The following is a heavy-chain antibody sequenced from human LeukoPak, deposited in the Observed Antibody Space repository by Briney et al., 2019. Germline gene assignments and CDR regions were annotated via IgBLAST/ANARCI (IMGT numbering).Heavy chain of an antibody. Sequence: GGSLRLSXAASGFTFSSYWMHWVRQAPGKGLVWVSRINSDGSSTSYADSVKGRFTISRDNAKNTLYLQMNSLRAEDTAVYYCPKDLVVPAATSDYWGQGTLVTVSS. J-gene: IGHJ4*02. CDR3: PKDLVVPAATSDY. CDR1: GFTFSSYW. D-gene: IGHD2-2*01. V-gene: IGHV3-74*01. CDR2: INSDGSST.